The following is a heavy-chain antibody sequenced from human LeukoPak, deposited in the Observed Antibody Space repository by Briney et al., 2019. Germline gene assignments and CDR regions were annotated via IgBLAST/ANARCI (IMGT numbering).Heavy chain of an antibody. J-gene: IGHJ5*02. Sequence: PSETLSLTCTVSGGSISSYYWSWIRQPPGKGLEWSGYIYYSGSTNYNPSLKSRVTISVDTSKNQFSLKLSSVTAADTAVYYCARCRVVPAAIWFDRWGQGTLVTVSS. CDR1: GGSISSYY. CDR3: ARCRVVPAAIWFDR. V-gene: IGHV4-59*01. D-gene: IGHD2-2*01. CDR2: IYYSGST.